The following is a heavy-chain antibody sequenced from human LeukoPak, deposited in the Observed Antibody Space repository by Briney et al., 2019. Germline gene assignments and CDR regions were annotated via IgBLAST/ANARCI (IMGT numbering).Heavy chain of an antibody. CDR3: ARAPSGRIVVVPAACHY. V-gene: IGHV1-18*01. Sequence: GASVKVSCKASGYTFTSYGISWVRQAPGQGLEWMGWISAYNGNTNYAQKLQGRVTMTTDTSTSTAYMELRSLRSDDTAVYYCARAPSGRIVVVPAACHYWGQGTLVTVSS. J-gene: IGHJ4*02. D-gene: IGHD2-2*01. CDR2: ISAYNGNT. CDR1: GYTFTSYG.